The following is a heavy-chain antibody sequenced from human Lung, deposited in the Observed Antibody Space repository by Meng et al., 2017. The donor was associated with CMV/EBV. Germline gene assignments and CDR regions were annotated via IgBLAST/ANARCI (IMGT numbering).Heavy chain of an antibody. J-gene: IGHJ4*02. D-gene: IGHD3-22*01. V-gene: IGHV3-49*03. CDR2: IRSKAYGGTT. CDR1: ESTTGDYA. CDR3: TRVGTYYYDCSGYYLGEGGYFDY. Sequence: SMMISCTASESTTGDYAMSWLRQAPRKGQEWVGFIRSKAYGGTTEYAASVKGRFTISRDDSKSIAYLQMNSLKTEDTAVYYCTRVGTYYYDCSGYYLGEGGYFDYWGQGTLVTVSS.